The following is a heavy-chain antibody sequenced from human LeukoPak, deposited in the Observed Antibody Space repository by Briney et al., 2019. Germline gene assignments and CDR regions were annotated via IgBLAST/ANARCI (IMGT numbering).Heavy chain of an antibody. J-gene: IGHJ4*02. CDR3: ASVVRHTVDY. CDR1: GGSISSGGYS. Sequence: SQTLSLTCAVSGGSISSGGYSWSWIRQPPGKGLEWIGYIYHSGSTYYNPSLKSRVTISVDRSKNQFSLKLSSVTAADAAVYYCASVVRHTVDYWGQGTLVTVSS. CDR2: IYHSGST. D-gene: IGHD2-2*01. V-gene: IGHV4-30-2*01.